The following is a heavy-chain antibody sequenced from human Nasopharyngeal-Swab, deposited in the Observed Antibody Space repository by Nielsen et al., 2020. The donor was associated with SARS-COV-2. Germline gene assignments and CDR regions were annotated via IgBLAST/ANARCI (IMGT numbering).Heavy chain of an antibody. D-gene: IGHD2/OR15-2a*01. V-gene: IGHV4-34*01. J-gene: IGHJ6*03. CDR2: INHSGST. CDR3: ARALWKKSYYYYMDV. Sequence: SETLPLTCAVYGGSFSGYYWSWIRQPPGKGLEWIGEINHSGSTNYNPSLKSRVTISIDTSKNQFSLKLSSVTAADTAVYYCARALWKKSYYYYMDVWGKGTTVTVSS. CDR1: GGSFSGYY.